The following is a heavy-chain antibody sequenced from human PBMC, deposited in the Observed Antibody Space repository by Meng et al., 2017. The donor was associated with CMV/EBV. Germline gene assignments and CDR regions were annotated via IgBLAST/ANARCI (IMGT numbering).Heavy chain of an antibody. CDR3: ATDPTYYDFWSSNFIDY. Sequence: GGSLRPSCPPSGFTFSSYAMHWVRQAPGKGLEWVANIKQDGSEKYYVDSVKGRFTISRDNAKNSLYLQMNSLRAEDTAVYYCATDPTYYDFWSSNFIDYWGQGTLVTVSS. CDR1: GFTFSSYA. CDR2: IKQDGSEK. D-gene: IGHD3-3*01. J-gene: IGHJ4*02. V-gene: IGHV3-7*01.